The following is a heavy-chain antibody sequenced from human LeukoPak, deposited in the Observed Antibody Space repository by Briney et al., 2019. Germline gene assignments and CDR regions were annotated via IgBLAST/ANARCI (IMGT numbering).Heavy chain of an antibody. CDR2: IYYSGST. V-gene: IGHV4-59*08. D-gene: IGHD1-26*01. CDR1: GGSISSYY. J-gene: IGHJ4*02. CDR3: ASTPRNIVGATGAFDY. Sequence: PSETLSLTCTVSGGSISSYYWSWIRQPPGKELEWIGYIYYSGSTNYNPSLKSRVTISVDTSKNQFSLKLSSVTAADTAVYYCASTPRNIVGATGAFDYWGQGTLVTVSS.